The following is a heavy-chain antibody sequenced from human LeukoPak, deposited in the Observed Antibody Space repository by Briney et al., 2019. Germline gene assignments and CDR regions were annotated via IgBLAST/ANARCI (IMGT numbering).Heavy chain of an antibody. CDR2: IYPGDSDT. V-gene: IGHV5-51*01. D-gene: IGHD2-15*01. CDR1: GYSFTSYW. Sequence: GESLKISCKGSGYSFTSYWIGWVRQMPGKGLEWMGIIYPGDSDTRYSPSFQGQVTIPADKSISTAYLQWSSLKASDTAMYYCARGDCSGGSCYGAFDIWGQGTMVTVSS. J-gene: IGHJ3*02. CDR3: ARGDCSGGSCYGAFDI.